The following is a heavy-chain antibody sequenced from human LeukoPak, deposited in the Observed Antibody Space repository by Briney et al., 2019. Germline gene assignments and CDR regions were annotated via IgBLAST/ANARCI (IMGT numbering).Heavy chain of an antibody. CDR1: GFTFSNYV. J-gene: IGHJ4*02. CDR2: ISSSGNSM. CDR3: ARRYCSGGSCDYFDY. D-gene: IGHD2-15*01. V-gene: IGHV3-11*01. Sequence: GGSLRLSCVASGFTFSNYVMSWVRQAPGKGLEWISYISSSGNSMYYADSVKGRFTISRDNAKKSLYLQMNSLRAEDTAVYYCARRYCSGGSCDYFDYWGQGTLVTVSS.